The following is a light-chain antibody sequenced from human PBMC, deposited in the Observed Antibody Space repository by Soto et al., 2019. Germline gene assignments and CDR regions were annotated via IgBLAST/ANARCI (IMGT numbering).Light chain of an antibody. Sequence: DIQMTQSPSSLSASVGDRVTITCRASQSIDTYLNWYQQKPGKAPNLLIFSTSRLQSGLPSRFSGTGSGTSFTLTLTRLQPEDFATFYCQQTYRTPLTFGQGSKVEIK. V-gene: IGKV1-39*01. CDR1: QSIDTY. CDR3: QQTYRTPLT. J-gene: IGKJ1*01. CDR2: STS.